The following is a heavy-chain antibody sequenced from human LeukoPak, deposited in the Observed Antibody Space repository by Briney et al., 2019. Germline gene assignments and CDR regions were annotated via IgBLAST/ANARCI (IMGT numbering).Heavy chain of an antibody. CDR2: ISYDGSNK. V-gene: IGHV3-30*04. CDR1: GFTFSSYA. D-gene: IGHD6-13*01. CDR3: AKDHGSSDWYYFDY. J-gene: IGHJ4*02. Sequence: GGSLRLSCAASGFTFSSYAMHWVRQAPGKGLEWVAVISYDGSNKYYADSVKGRFTISRDNSKNTLYLQMNTLRADDTAVYYCAKDHGSSDWYYFDYWGQGTLVTVSS.